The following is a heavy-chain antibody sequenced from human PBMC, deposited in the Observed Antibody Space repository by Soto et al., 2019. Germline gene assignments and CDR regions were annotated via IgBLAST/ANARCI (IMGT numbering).Heavy chain of an antibody. CDR2: IYTSGST. CDR3: ARHVGRRAMVRGVFDY. Sequence: SETLSLTCTVSGGSISSYYWSWIRQPAGKGLEWIGRIYTSGSTNYNPSLKSRVTISVDTSKNQFSLKLSSVTAADTAVYYCARHVGRRAMVRGVFDYWGQGTLVTVSS. J-gene: IGHJ4*02. D-gene: IGHD3-10*01. CDR1: GGSISSYY. V-gene: IGHV4-4*07.